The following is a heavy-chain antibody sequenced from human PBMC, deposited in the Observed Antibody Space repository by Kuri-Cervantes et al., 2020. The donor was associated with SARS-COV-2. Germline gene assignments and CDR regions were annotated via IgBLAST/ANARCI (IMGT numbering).Heavy chain of an antibody. CDR3: ARTLTYDSSGYFFDY. CDR1: GGSISSGSYY. CDR2: IYTSGST. Sequence: SETLSLTCTVSGGSISSGSYYWSWIRQPAGKGLEWIGRIYTSGSTNYNPSLKSRVTISVDTSKNQFSLKLSSVTAADTAVYYCARTLTYDSSGYFFDYWGQGTLVTVSS. V-gene: IGHV4-61*02. D-gene: IGHD3-22*01. J-gene: IGHJ4*02.